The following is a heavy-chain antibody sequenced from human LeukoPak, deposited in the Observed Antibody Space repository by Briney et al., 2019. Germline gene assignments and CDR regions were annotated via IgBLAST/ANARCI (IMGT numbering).Heavy chain of an antibody. V-gene: IGHV3-23*01. J-gene: IGHJ4*02. CDR1: GFTFTSYA. CDR3: AKKLGSSPGDFFDY. D-gene: IGHD6-6*01. CDR2: INDNGVTT. Sequence: GGSLRLSCAASGFTFTSYAMSWVRQVPRKGLEWVSDINDNGVTTFYADSVKGRFTIFRDNSKNRLYLQMNSLRAEDTAVYYCAKKLGSSPGDFFDYWGQRILVTVSS.